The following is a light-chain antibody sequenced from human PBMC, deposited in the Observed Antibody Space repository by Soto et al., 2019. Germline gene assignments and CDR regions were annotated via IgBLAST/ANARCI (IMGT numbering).Light chain of an antibody. CDR3: QQYRTYP. CDR1: ESISNW. V-gene: IGKV1-5*01. J-gene: IGKJ1*01. Sequence: IQLTQSPTTLPASVGDRVTLTCRASESISNWLAWYQQRTGTAPKLLIYHASILETAVPSRFSGKGSGTEFTLTISSLQPGDFATYYCQQYRTYPFGQGTKVDIK. CDR2: HAS.